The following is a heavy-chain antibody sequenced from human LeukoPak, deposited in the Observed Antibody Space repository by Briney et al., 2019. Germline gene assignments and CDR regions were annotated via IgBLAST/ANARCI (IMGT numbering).Heavy chain of an antibody. CDR2: IYYIGST. CDR1: GGSISSSSYY. Sequence: SETLSLTCTVSGGSISSSSYYWGWIRQPPGKGLEWIGSIYYIGSTYYNPSLKSRVTISVDTSKNQFSLKLSSVTAADTAVYYCARLKATYYYDSSGYYDYWGQGTLVTVSS. V-gene: IGHV4-39*01. D-gene: IGHD3-22*01. CDR3: ARLKATYYYDSSGYYDY. J-gene: IGHJ4*02.